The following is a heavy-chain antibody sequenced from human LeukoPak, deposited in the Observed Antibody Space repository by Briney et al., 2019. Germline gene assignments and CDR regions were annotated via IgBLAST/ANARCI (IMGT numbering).Heavy chain of an antibody. CDR2: IYYSGST. J-gene: IGHJ4*02. CDR1: GGSISSGDYY. CDR3: ARAVEWLPYYFDY. Sequence: SETLSLTCTVSGGSISSGDYYWSWIRQHPGKGLEWIGYIYYSGSTNYNPSLKSRVTISVDTSKNQFSLKLSSVTAADTAVYYCARAVEWLPYYFDYWGQGTLVTVSS. D-gene: IGHD6-19*01. V-gene: IGHV4-61*08.